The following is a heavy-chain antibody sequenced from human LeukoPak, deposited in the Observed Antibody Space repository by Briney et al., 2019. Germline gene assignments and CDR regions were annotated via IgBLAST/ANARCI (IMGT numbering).Heavy chain of an antibody. CDR2: IYRDGSNT. D-gene: IGHD2-2*02. J-gene: IGHJ5*02. CDR1: GFTFSDYY. CDR3: SSIHFP. Sequence: PGGSLRLSCAGSGFTFSDYYVSWIRQAPGSGLVWVSTIYRDGSNTRIADSVKGRFTISRDNAKNTIYLQMNSLRAEDTAVYYCSSIHFPWGQGTLVTVSS. V-gene: IGHV3-74*01.